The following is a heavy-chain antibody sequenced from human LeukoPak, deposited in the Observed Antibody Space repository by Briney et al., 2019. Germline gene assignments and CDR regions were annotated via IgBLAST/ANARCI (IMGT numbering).Heavy chain of an antibody. CDR3: AKDLPPMKGLDY. CDR1: GFTFSSYG. Sequence: PGRSLRLSXAASGFTFSSYGMHWVRQAPGKGLEWLAVIWYDGSNKYYADSVKGRFTISRDNSKNTLYLQMNSLRAEDTAVYYCAKDLPPMKGLDYWGQGTLVTVSS. V-gene: IGHV3-33*06. CDR2: IWYDGSNK. J-gene: IGHJ4*02.